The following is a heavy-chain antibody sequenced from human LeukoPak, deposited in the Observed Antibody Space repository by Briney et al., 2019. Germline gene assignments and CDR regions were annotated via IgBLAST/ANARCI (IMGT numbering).Heavy chain of an antibody. D-gene: IGHD6-13*01. V-gene: IGHV3-7*01. CDR1: GFTFSSYW. J-gene: IGHJ6*03. CDR2: IKQDGSEK. CDR3: AKVHRRGSSWPYYYYYYMDV. Sequence: GGSLRLSCAASGFTFSSYWMSWVRQAPGKGLEWVANIKQDGSEKYYVDSVKGRFTISRDNAKNSLYLQMNSLRAEDTAVYYCAKVHRRGSSWPYYYYYYMDVWGKGTTVTVSS.